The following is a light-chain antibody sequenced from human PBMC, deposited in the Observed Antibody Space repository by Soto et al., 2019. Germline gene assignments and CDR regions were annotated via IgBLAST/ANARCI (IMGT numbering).Light chain of an antibody. V-gene: IGLV2-8*01. Sequence: LTQPPSASGSPGQSVTISCTGTSSDVGAFNYVSWYQQHPGKAPKLMIFEINKRPSGVPDRFSGSKSGNTASLTVSGLQAEDEADYYCSSYAGINIYVFGGGTKVTVL. CDR3: SSYAGINIYV. CDR2: EIN. CDR1: SSDVGAFNY. J-gene: IGLJ1*01.